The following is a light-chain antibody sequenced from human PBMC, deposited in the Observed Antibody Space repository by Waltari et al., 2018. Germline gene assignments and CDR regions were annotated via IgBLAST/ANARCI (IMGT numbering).Light chain of an antibody. Sequence: QSVLTQPPSVSGAPGQRVTISCTGSSSHIGANYDVHWYQQVPGTAPKLLIYGNSNRPSGVPDRFSASKSGTSASLAITGLQADDEADYYCQSYDSSLSRYVFGSGTEVTVL. V-gene: IGLV1-40*01. CDR3: QSYDSSLSRYV. CDR2: GNS. J-gene: IGLJ1*01. CDR1: SSHIGANYD.